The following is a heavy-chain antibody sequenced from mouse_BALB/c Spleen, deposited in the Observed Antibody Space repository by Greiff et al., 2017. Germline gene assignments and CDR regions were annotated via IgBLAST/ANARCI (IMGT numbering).Heavy chain of an antibody. CDR3: ARDYGSSCYAMDY. D-gene: IGHD1-1*01. J-gene: IGHJ4*01. CDR1: GYTFSSYW. Sequence: QVQLKQSGAELMKPGASVKISCKATGYTFSSYWIEWVKQRPGHGLEWIGEILPGSGSTNYNEKFKGKATFTADTSSNTAYMQLSSLTSEDSAVYYCARDYGSSCYAMDYWGQGTTVTVSS. V-gene: IGHV1-9*01. CDR2: ILPGSGST.